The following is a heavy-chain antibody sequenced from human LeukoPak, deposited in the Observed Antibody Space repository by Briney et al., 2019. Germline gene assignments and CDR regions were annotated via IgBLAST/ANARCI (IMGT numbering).Heavy chain of an antibody. Sequence: GGSLRLSCAASRFTFSSHAMSWVRQAPGKGLEWVSSISGSGGTTYYAESVKGRITISRDNSKNTLYLQMNSLRAEDTAIYYCAKALGGSGSYRNWFDPWGQGTLVTVSS. D-gene: IGHD1-26*01. CDR2: ISGSGGTT. V-gene: IGHV3-23*01. CDR1: RFTFSSHA. J-gene: IGHJ5*02. CDR3: AKALGGSGSYRNWFDP.